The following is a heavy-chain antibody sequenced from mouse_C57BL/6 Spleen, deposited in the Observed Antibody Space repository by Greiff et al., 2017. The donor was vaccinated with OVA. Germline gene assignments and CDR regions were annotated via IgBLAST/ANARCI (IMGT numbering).Heavy chain of an antibody. Sequence: QVQLKQSGPGLVKPSQSLFLTCSITGFPITSGYYWIWIRQSPGKPLEWMGYITHSGETFYNPSLQSPISITRETSKNQFFLQLNSVTTEDTAMYYCAGGPLPGAMDYWGQGTSVTVSS. J-gene: IGHJ4*01. CDR1: GFPITSGYY. CDR2: ITHSGET. D-gene: IGHD6-1*01. V-gene: IGHV12-3*01. CDR3: AGGPLPGAMDY.